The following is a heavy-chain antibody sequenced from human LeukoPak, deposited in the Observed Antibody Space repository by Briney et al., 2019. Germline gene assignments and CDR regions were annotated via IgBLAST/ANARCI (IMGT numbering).Heavy chain of an antibody. CDR3: ARGATYGDYASVY. D-gene: IGHD4-17*01. J-gene: IGHJ4*02. CDR1: GFALSSHW. V-gene: IGHV3-7*01. CDR2: VNRDGSET. Sequence: GGSLRLSCAASGFALSSHWMTWVRQVPGRGPEWVANVNRDGSETYYLDSVKGRFTISRDNAKNSLYLQMNSLRAEDTAVYYCARGATYGDYASVYWGQGTLVTVSS.